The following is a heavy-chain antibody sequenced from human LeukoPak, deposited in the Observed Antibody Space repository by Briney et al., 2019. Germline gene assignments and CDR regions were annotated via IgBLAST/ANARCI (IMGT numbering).Heavy chain of an antibody. CDR3: ARDSYCSDTTCLGHYYYGMDV. CDR1: GGTLTNYA. Sequence: SVKVSCKASGGTLTNYAISWVRQAPGQGLEWMGGVIPIFDTADYAQKFQGRVTITADESTRTAYMELSSLRSEDTAVYYCARDSYCSDTTCLGHYYYGMDVWGQGTTVTVSS. D-gene: IGHD2-2*01. J-gene: IGHJ6*02. V-gene: IGHV1-69*13. CDR2: VIPIFDTA.